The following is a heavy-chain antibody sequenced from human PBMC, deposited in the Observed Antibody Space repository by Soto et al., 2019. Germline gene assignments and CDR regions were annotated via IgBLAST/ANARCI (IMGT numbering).Heavy chain of an antibody. CDR1: GGSISSYD. D-gene: IGHD5-18*01. J-gene: IGHJ3*02. CDR3: ARRYGYAFDI. CDR2: IYYSGST. Sequence: QVQLQESGPGLVKPSETLSLTCTVSGGSISSYDWSWIRQPPGKGLEWIGYIYYSGSTNYNPSRKSRVTISVDTSKIQLSLKLSSVTAADTAIYYCARRYGYAFDIWGQGTMVTVSS. V-gene: IGHV4-59*08.